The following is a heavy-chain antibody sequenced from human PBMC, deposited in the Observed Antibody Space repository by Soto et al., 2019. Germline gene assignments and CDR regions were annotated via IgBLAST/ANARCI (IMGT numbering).Heavy chain of an antibody. J-gene: IGHJ4*02. D-gene: IGHD6-13*01. CDR1: GFTFSSYG. Sequence: GGSLRLSCAASGFTFSSYGMHWVRQVPGKGLEWVAVISYDGSNKYYADSVKGRFTISRDNSKNTLYLQMNSLRAEDTAVYYCAKDSSGYSSSWSLFDYWGQGTLVTVSS. CDR3: AKDSSGYSSSWSLFDY. CDR2: ISYDGSNK. V-gene: IGHV3-30*18.